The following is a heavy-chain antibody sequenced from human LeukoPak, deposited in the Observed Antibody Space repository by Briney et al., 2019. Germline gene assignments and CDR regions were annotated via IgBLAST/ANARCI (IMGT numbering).Heavy chain of an antibody. CDR3: ARSAVEDYGSGSYN. CDR1: GDSISSYY. CDR2: IYHSGST. D-gene: IGHD3-10*01. Sequence: SETLSLTGTVSGDSISSYYWSWIRQSPGKGLEWIGEIYHSGSTNYNPSLKSRVTISVDKSKNQFSLKLSSVTAADTAVYYCARSAVEDYGSGSYNWGQGTLVTVSS. V-gene: IGHV4-59*12. J-gene: IGHJ4*02.